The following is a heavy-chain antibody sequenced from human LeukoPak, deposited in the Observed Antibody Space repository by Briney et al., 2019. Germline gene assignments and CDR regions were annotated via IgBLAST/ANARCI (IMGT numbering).Heavy chain of an antibody. D-gene: IGHD1-26*01. Sequence: SETLSLTCAAYGESFIDYYWNWIRQSPGKGLEWIGEINHSGSTNYSPSLKSRVTISVDTSKNQFSLELNSVTPADTAVYYCARGGNYWPQWWFDPWGRGTLVSVSS. CDR3: ARGGNYWPQWWFDP. V-gene: IGHV4-34*01. CDR2: INHSGST. CDR1: GESFIDYY. J-gene: IGHJ5*02.